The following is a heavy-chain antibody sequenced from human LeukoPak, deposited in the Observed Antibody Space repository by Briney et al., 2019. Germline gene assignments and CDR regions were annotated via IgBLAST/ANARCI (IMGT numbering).Heavy chain of an antibody. CDR3: AKERDYYGSGPDY. D-gene: IGHD3-10*01. CDR2: ISSDGNNK. CDR1: GFTFSNYA. J-gene: IGHJ4*02. Sequence: PGTSLRLSCAASGFTFSNYAIHWVRQAPGKGLDWVTIISSDGNNKYYSDSVKGRFTISRDNSKNTVYLQINSLRTEDTAVYCCAKERDYYGSGPDYWGQGTLVTVSS. V-gene: IGHV3-30-3*01.